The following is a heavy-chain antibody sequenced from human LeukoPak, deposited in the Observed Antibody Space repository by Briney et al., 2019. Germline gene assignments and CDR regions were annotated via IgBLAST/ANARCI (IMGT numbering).Heavy chain of an antibody. Sequence: PGGSLRLSCAASGFTFSSYGMHWVRQAPGKGLEWVAFIRYDGSNKYYADSVKGRFTISRDNSKNTLYLQMNSLRAEDTAVYYCAMGLVGSQAQASDWGQGTLVTVSS. CDR1: GFTFSSYG. J-gene: IGHJ4*02. V-gene: IGHV3-30*02. D-gene: IGHD1-26*01. CDR3: AMGLVGSQAQASD. CDR2: IRYDGSNK.